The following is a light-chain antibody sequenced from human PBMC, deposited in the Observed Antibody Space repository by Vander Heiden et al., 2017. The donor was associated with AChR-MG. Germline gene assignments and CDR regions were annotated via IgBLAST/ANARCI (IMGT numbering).Light chain of an antibody. V-gene: IGKV1-39*01. Sequence: DIQMTQSPSSLSASVGDRVTITCRASQSISSYLNWYQQRPGKAPKVLIYAASSLQSGVPSRFTGSGFGTDFTLAISRLQPEDFASYYCQQMDSTPLTFGGGTRVEIK. CDR3: QQMDSTPLT. J-gene: IGKJ4*01. CDR2: AAS. CDR1: QSISSY.